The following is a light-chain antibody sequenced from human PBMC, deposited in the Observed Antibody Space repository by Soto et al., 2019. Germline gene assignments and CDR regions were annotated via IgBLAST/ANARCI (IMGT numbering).Light chain of an antibody. V-gene: IGLV2-14*03. Sequence: QSVLTQPASVSGSPGQSITISCTGTTSDIGGYNSVSWYQQHPGKAPKLIIYDVNNRPSGVSNRFSASMSADTASTASLIISGLQAEDEADYYCCSYTTSTTYVFGSGTKLTVL. CDR3: CSYTTSTTYV. CDR1: TSDIGGYNS. J-gene: IGLJ1*01. CDR2: DVN.